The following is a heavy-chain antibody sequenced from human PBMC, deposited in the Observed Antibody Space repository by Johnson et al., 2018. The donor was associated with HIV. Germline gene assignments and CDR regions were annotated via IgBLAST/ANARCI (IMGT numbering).Heavy chain of an antibody. CDR1: GFTFDDYG. CDR2: INWNGDST. Sequence: MLLVESGGGVVRPGGSLRLSCAASGFTFDDYGMSWVRQAPGKGLEWVSGINWNGDSTDYADSVKGRFTVSRDSAKNSLYLQMNSLRAEDTALYYCARDNNLSSAFDICGQGTMVTVSS. D-gene: IGHD2/OR15-2a*01. CDR3: ARDNNLSSAFDI. J-gene: IGHJ3*02. V-gene: IGHV3-20*04.